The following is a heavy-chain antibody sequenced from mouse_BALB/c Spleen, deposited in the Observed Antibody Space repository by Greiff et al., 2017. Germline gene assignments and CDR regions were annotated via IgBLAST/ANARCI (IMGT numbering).Heavy chain of an antibody. CDR2: IWSGGST. V-gene: IGHV2-4-1*01. J-gene: IGHJ1*01. CDR1: GFSLTSYG. Sequence: VQLQQSGPGLVQPSQSLSITCTVSGFSLTSYGVHWVRQSPGKGLEWLGVIWSGGSTDYNSALKSRLSISKDNSKSQVFLKMNSLQTDDTARYYCARDVKRGYFDVWGAGTTVTVSS. CDR3: ARDVKRGYFDV.